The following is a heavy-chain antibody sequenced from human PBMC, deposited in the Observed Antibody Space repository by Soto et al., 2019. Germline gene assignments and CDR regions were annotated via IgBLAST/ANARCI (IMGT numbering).Heavy chain of an antibody. CDR2: ISDTIGAT. V-gene: IGHV3-23*01. J-gene: IGHJ4*02. Sequence: EVKLLESGGGLVQPGGSLKLSCAASGFIFSAYAMSWVRQAPGKGLEWVSTISDTIGATDYADSVKGRFTISRDISRNTLSLQMNSLRADDTAVYYCARDLGGPDYWGRGTSVTVSS. CDR1: GFIFSAYA. D-gene: IGHD3-16*01. CDR3: ARDLGGPDY.